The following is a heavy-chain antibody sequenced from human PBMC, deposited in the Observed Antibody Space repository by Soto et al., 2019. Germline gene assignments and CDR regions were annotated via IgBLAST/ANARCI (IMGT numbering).Heavy chain of an antibody. J-gene: IGHJ4*02. CDR3: ASRVLGGYGDYFDY. V-gene: IGHV4-4*07. D-gene: IGHD5-12*01. Sequence: SETLSLTCTVSGGSMSSYYWSWIRQPAGKGLEWIGRIYSDGSTAYNSSLRSRVTVSVDTSKNQFSLNLNSVTAADTAVYYCASRVLGGYGDYFDYWGQGILVTVSS. CDR2: IYSDGST. CDR1: GGSMSSYY.